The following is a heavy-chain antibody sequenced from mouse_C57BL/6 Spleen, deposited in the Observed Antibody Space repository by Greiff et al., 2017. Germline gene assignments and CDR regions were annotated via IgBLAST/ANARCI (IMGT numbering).Heavy chain of an antibody. J-gene: IGHJ2*01. Sequence: QVQLHQPGAELVKPGPSVKLSCKVSGYTLTSYWMHWVKQKPGRGFEWIGRIDPNSGSTNYNEKFKSKATLTVDKSSTTAYMQLSSLTSEDSAVYYCSRRNWVNFDYWGQGTTLTVSS. CDR1: GYTLTSYW. CDR2: IDPNSGST. V-gene: IGHV1-62-3*01. D-gene: IGHD4-1*01. CDR3: SRRNWVNFDY.